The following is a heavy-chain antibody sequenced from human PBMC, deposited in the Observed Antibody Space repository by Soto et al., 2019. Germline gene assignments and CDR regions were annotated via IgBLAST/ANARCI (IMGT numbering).Heavy chain of an antibody. V-gene: IGHV1-46*01. Sequence: QVQLVQSGAEVKNPGASVKLSCKASGYIFTDYYIHWVRQAPGQGLEWMAIINPSGGSTNYAQKFQGRVTLARDTFTNTVYMELSSLRSEDTAIYYCARELISGDYWGQGTPVSVSS. CDR3: ARELISGDY. J-gene: IGHJ4*02. D-gene: IGHD2-8*01. CDR2: INPSGGST. CDR1: GYIFTDYY.